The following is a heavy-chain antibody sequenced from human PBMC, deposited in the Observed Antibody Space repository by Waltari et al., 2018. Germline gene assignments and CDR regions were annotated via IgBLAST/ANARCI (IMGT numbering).Heavy chain of an antibody. Sequence: QVQLQESGPGLVKPSETLSLTCAVSGYSISSGYSWGWIRPPPGKGLEWIGSIYHSGSTYYNPSLKSRVTISVDTSKNQFSLKLSSVTAADTAVYYCARTTYSGSYSFDFDYWGQGTLVTVSS. D-gene: IGHD1-26*01. J-gene: IGHJ4*02. V-gene: IGHV4-38-2*01. CDR1: GYSISSGYS. CDR3: ARTTYSGSYSFDFDY. CDR2: IYHSGST.